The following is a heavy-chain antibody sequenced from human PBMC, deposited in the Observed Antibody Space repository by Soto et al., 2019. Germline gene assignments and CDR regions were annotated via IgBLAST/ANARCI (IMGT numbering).Heavy chain of an antibody. J-gene: IGHJ4*02. CDR3: ARHEESSSWYY. V-gene: IGHV5-10-1*01. Sequence: ESLTISCKCSGYSFTRYWISWVRQMPGKGLEWMGRIDPSDSYTNYSPSFQGHVTISADKSISTAYLQWSSLKASDTAMYYCARHEESSSWYYWGQGTLVTVSS. D-gene: IGHD6-13*01. CDR2: IDPSDSYT. CDR1: GYSFTRYW.